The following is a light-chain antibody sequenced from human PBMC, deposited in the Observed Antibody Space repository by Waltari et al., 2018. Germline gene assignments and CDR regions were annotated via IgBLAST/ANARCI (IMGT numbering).Light chain of an antibody. CDR1: RSDVGGYEY. CDR3: CSYTSSSPYV. CDR2: DVS. V-gene: IGLV2-14*03. J-gene: IGLJ1*01. Sequence: QSALTQPASVSGSPGQSITISCTGTRSDVGGYEYVSWYQQHPGKAPKVMIYDVSNRPSGVSNRFSGSKSGNTASLTISGLQAEDEADYYCCSYTSSSPYVFGTGTKVTVL.